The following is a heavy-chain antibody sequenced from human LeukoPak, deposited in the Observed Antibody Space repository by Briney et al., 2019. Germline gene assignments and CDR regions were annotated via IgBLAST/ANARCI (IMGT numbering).Heavy chain of an antibody. CDR2: IYYSGST. D-gene: IGHD6-13*01. CDR3: ASYPTAQQPGLRFDP. V-gene: IGHV4-39*01. Sequence: PSETLSLTCTVSGGSISSSSYYWGWIRQPPGKGLEWIGSIYYSGSTYYNPSLKSRVTISVDTSKNQFSLKLSSVTAADTAVYYCASYPTAQQPGLRFDPWGQGTLVTVSS. J-gene: IGHJ5*02. CDR1: GGSISSSSYY.